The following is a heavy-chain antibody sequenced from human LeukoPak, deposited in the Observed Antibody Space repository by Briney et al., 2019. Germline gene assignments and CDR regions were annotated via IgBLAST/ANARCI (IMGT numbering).Heavy chain of an antibody. Sequence: GGSLRLSCAASGFTFSNAWMCWVRQAPGKGLEWVGRIKSKTDGGTTDYAAPVKGRFTISRDDSKYTLYLQMNSLKTEDTAVYYCTTGYSGYEDFDYWGQGTLVTVSS. CDR2: IKSKTDGGTT. D-gene: IGHD5-12*01. CDR3: TTGYSGYEDFDY. CDR1: GFTFSNAW. V-gene: IGHV3-15*01. J-gene: IGHJ4*02.